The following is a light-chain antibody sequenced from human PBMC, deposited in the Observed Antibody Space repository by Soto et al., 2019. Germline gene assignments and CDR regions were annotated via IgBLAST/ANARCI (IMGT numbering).Light chain of an antibody. V-gene: IGLV2-14*01. CDR1: SSDIGGYDY. CDR3: SLYTSENAYV. J-gene: IGLJ1*01. Sequence: QSALTQPASVSGSPGQSITISCTGTSSDIGGYDYVSWYQQRPGKAPKLMIYEVSKRPSGVPDRFSGSKSGNTASLTISGLQAADEADYYCSLYTSENAYVFGTGTKVTVL. CDR2: EVS.